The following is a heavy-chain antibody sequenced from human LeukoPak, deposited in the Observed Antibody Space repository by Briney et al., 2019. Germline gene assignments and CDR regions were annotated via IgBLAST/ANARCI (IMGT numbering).Heavy chain of an antibody. CDR1: VGSFSGYY. Sequence: SETLSLTCAVYVGSFSGYYWSWIRQPTGKGLEWIGEINHSGSTNYNPSLKSRVTISVDTSKNQFSLTLSSVTAADTAVYYCARGLMSSIAAPPRPSRGYNWFDPWGQGTLVTVSS. J-gene: IGHJ5*02. V-gene: IGHV4-34*01. D-gene: IGHD6-6*01. CDR3: ARGLMSSIAAPPRPSRGYNWFDP. CDR2: INHSGST.